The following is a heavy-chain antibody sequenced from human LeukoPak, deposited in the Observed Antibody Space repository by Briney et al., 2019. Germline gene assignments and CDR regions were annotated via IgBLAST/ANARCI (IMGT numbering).Heavy chain of an antibody. D-gene: IGHD6-25*01. J-gene: IGHJ3*02. CDR2: ISSSSSYI. Sequence: GGSLILSCAASGFTFSSYSMDWVRQAPGKGLEWVSSISSSSSYIYYADSVKGRFTISRDNAKNSLYLQMNSLRAEDTAVYYCAREMKRRAFDIWGQGTMVTVSS. CDR1: GFTFSSYS. CDR3: AREMKRRAFDI. V-gene: IGHV3-21*01.